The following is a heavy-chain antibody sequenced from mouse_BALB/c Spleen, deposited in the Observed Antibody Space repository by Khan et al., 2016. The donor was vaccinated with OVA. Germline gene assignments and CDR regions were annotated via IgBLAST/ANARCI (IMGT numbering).Heavy chain of an antibody. J-gene: IGHJ2*01. CDR2: INPSTGYT. CDR1: GYTFANYA. Sequence: QVRLQQSGTELARPGASVKMSCKASGYTFANYAMHWVKKRPGQGLEWIGYINPSTGYTNYNQNFSDKATLTTDRSSSTAYMQLSSLTSDDAAVYYCVRIPLPPYDFDYWGQGTTLTVSS. V-gene: IGHV1-4*01. D-gene: IGHD2-14*01. CDR3: VRIPLPPYDFDY.